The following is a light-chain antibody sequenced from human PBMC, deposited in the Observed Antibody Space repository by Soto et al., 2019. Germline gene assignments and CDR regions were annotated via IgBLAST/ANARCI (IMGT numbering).Light chain of an antibody. V-gene: IGKV4-1*01. CDR3: QQYFSFPYT. CDR2: WAS. Sequence: DILMTQSPDSLAVSLGERATINCTSSQSILYSSNNKDFLAWYQQKPGQPPKLLIHWASSRESGVPDRFSGSGSGTDFTLTISRLQAEDLAVYFCQQYFSFPYTFGQGTKLEIK. CDR1: QSILYSSNNKDF. J-gene: IGKJ2*01.